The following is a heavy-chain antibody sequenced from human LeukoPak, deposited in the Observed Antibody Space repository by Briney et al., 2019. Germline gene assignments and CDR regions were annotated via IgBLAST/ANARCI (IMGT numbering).Heavy chain of an antibody. D-gene: IGHD5-24*01. Sequence: SVKVSCKASGYTFTSYGISWVRQAPGQGLEWMGGIIPIFGTANYAQKFQGRVTITTDESTSTAYMELSSLRSEDTAVYYCARDKGDGYNTPLSRWGQGTLVTVSS. J-gene: IGHJ4*02. CDR3: ARDKGDGYNTPLSR. CDR2: IIPIFGTA. V-gene: IGHV1-69*05. CDR1: GYTFTSYG.